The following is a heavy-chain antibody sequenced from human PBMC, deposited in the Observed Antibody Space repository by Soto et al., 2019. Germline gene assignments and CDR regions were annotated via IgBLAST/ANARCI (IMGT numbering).Heavy chain of an antibody. CDR2: IIPIFNKT. CDR1: GSRFSNYV. CDR3: AREGRGKKAGYNGLVSLGY. D-gene: IGHD2-2*02. V-gene: IGHV1-69*06. J-gene: IGHJ4*02. Sequence: QVQLVQSGAEVKTPGSSLKVSCKVSGSRFSNYVISWVRQAPGHGLEWLGRIIPIFNKTQYAQKFQGRVTITADKSTNPASLELSSLRSDDTAVYYCAREGRGKKAGYNGLVSLGYWGQGTLVTVSS.